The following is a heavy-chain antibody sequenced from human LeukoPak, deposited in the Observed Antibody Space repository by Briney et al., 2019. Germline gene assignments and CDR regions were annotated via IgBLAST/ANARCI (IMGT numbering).Heavy chain of an antibody. J-gene: IGHJ6*03. CDR3: ASIQDIVVVPAAMDYCYYYMDV. Sequence: SETLSLTCTVSGYSISSGYYWGWIRQPPGKGLEWIGSIYHSGSTYYNPSLKGRVTISVDTSKNQFSLKLSSVTAADTAVYYCASIQDIVVVPAAMDYCYYYMDVWGKGTTVTVSS. CDR1: GYSISSGYY. D-gene: IGHD2-2*01. CDR2: IYHSGST. V-gene: IGHV4-38-2*02.